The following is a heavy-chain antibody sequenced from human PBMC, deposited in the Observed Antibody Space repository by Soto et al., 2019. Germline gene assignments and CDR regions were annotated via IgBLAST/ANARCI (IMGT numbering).Heavy chain of an antibody. V-gene: IGHV1-8*01. CDR1: GYTFTSYD. D-gene: IGHD2-15*01. J-gene: IGHJ6*03. CDR2: MNPNSGNT. Sequence: ASVKVSCKASGYTFTSYDINWVRQATGQGLEWMGWMNPNSGNTGYAQKFQGRVTMTRNTSISTAYMELSSLRSEDTAVYYCARGGYCSGGSCQYYYYYYMDVWGKGTTVTVSS. CDR3: ARGGYCSGGSCQYYYYYYMDV.